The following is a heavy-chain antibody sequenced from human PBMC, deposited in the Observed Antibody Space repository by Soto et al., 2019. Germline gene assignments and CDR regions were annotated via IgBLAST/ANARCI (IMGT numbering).Heavy chain of an antibody. CDR2: INHRGST. D-gene: IGHD2-15*01. Sequence: SETLSLTCAVYGGSFSGYYWSWIRQPPGKGLEWIGEINHRGSTNYNPSLKSRVTISVDTSKNQFSLKLSSVTAADTAVYYCASGVVVVAATQGRGWFDPWGQGTLVTVSS. J-gene: IGHJ5*02. CDR3: ASGVVVVAATQGRGWFDP. V-gene: IGHV4-34*01. CDR1: GGSFSGYY.